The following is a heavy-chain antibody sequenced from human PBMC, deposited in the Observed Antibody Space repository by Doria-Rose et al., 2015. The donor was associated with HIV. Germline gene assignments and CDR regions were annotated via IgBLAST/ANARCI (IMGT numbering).Heavy chain of an antibody. CDR2: INHSGST. Sequence: GLEWIGDINHSGSTTYNPSLKRRVTMFVDTSKNQFSLRLFSVTAADTAIYYCARGLPELRYDAFDVWGRGTMVTVSS. CDR3: ARGLPELRYDAFDV. V-gene: IGHV4-34*01. D-gene: IGHD1-7*01. J-gene: IGHJ3*01.